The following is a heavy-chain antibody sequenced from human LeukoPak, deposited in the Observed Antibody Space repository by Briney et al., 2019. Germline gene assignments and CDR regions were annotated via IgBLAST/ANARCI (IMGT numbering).Heavy chain of an antibody. Sequence: GGSLRLSCAASRFTFSSYAMSWVRQAPGKGLEWVSAISGSGGSTYYADSVKGRFTISRDNSKNTLYLQMNSLRAEDTAVYYCARTSDEWELHSAFDYWGQGTLVTVSS. D-gene: IGHD1-26*01. V-gene: IGHV3-23*01. CDR2: ISGSGGST. CDR3: ARTSDEWELHSAFDY. CDR1: RFTFSSYA. J-gene: IGHJ4*02.